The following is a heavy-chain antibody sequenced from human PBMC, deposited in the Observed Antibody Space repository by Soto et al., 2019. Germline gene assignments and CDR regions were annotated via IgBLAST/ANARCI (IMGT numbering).Heavy chain of an antibody. V-gene: IGHV1-2*02. CDR3: ARDDGSYLFDF. J-gene: IGHJ4*02. Sequence: QVHLVQSGAEVRKPGASVKVSCKASGYTFTGSYIHWVRQAPGQGLEWMGWINPDNAYTYYSQILQGRVTMTRDTSVSTAYMDLSRLTSDDTAVYYCARDDGSYLFDFWGQGTLVTVSS. CDR2: INPDNAYT. CDR1: GYTFTGSY.